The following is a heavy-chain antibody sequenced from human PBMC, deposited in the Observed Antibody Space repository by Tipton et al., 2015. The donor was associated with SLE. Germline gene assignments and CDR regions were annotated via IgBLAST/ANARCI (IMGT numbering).Heavy chain of an antibody. J-gene: IGHJ3*01. CDR2: INQNGDET. CDR3: VRVKTGGAFDV. Sequence: GSLRLSCAASGFTFSSYAMHWVRQAPGKGPEWLADINQNGDETRYVDSVRGRFTVSRDNAGKSLYLQMNSLRTEDSAVYYCVRVKTGGAFDVWDQGTMVTVSS. CDR1: GFTFSSYA. D-gene: IGHD1-26*01. V-gene: IGHV3-7*03.